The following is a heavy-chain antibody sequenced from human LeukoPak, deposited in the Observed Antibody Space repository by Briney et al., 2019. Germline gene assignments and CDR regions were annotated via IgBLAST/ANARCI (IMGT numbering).Heavy chain of an antibody. CDR3: ARLGLRGASDY. J-gene: IGHJ4*02. CDR1: GGTFSSYA. V-gene: IGHV1-8*02. CDR2: MNPNSGNT. Sequence: GASVKVSCKASGGTFSSYAISWVRQATGQGLEWMGWMNPNSGNTGYAQKFQGRVTMTRNTSISTAYMELSSLRSEDTAVYYCARLGLRGASDYWGQGTLVTVSS. D-gene: IGHD3-16*01.